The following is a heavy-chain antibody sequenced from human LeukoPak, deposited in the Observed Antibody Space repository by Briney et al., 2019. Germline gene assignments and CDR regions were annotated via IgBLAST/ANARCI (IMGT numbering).Heavy chain of an antibody. V-gene: IGHV3-7*01. CDR1: GFNFNIYS. CDR2: IKQDGGEK. CDR3: ARENPYSSSSPMWY. Sequence: GSLRLSCRASGFNFNIYSMNWVRQAPGKGLEWLANIKQDGGEKYYVDSVKGRFTISRDNAKNSLYLQMNSLRAEDTAVYYCARENPYSSSSPMWYWGQGTLVTVSS. D-gene: IGHD6-6*01. J-gene: IGHJ4*02.